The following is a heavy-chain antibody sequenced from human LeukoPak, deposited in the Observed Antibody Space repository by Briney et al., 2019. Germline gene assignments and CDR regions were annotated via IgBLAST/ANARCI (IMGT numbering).Heavy chain of an antibody. CDR1: GYTFTSYD. CDR2: MNPNSGNT. J-gene: IGHJ4*02. D-gene: IGHD5-18*01. CDR3: ARAYTAVVLDY. V-gene: IGHV1-8*01. Sequence: GASVKVSCKASGYTFTSYDISWVRQATGQGLEWMGWMNPNSGNTGYAQKFQGTVSMTRNTSISTAYMELSSLKSEDTAVYYCARAYTAVVLDYWGQGTLVTVSS.